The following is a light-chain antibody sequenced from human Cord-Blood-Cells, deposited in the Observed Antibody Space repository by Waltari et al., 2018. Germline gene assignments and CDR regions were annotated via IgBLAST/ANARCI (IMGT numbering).Light chain of an antibody. CDR3: QQRSNWPLT. J-gene: IGKJ4*01. CDR2: DAS. V-gene: IGKV3-11*01. Sequence: EIVLTQSPATLSLSPGERATLSCRASQSVSSYLAWYQQKPGQAPRLLIYDASNRATGSPARFSGSGSGTDFTLTSSSLEPEEFAVYYCQQRSNWPLTFGGGTKVEIK. CDR1: QSVSSY.